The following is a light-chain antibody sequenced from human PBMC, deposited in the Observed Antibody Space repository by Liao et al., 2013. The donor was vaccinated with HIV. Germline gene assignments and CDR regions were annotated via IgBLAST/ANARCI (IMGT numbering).Light chain of an antibody. Sequence: SYELTQSPSVSVAPGKTARITCGGNNIGSKSVHWYQQKPGQAPVMVIYYDSDRPSGIPERFFGSNSGNTATLTISGTQAIDEADYYCQAWDSNTAAYVFGTGTKVTVL. CDR2: YDS. V-gene: IGLV3-21*01. CDR1: NIGSKS. J-gene: IGLJ1*01. CDR3: QAWDSNTAAYV.